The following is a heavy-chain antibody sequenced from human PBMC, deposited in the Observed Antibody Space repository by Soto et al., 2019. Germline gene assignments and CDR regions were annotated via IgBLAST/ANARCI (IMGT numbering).Heavy chain of an antibody. V-gene: IGHV3-23*01. CDR1: RFSFSSYE. D-gene: IGHD2-8*01. Sequence: EVQLLESGGGLVQPGGSLRLSCVASRFSFSSYEMSWVRQAAGKGLEWVSRVSLTGDRTNDAGSVKGRFTVSRDNFKNTLYLEMDSLRPEDTAIYYCARGGGYCTPTSCAIDSWGRGTPVTVSS. J-gene: IGHJ4*02. CDR3: ARGGGYCTPTSCAIDS. CDR2: VSLTGDRT.